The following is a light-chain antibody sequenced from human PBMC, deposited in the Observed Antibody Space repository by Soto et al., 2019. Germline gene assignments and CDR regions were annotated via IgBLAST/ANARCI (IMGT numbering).Light chain of an antibody. CDR3: SSYAGSSNV. CDR1: SSDVGAYNY. Sequence: QSALTQPASVSGSPGQSITLSCSGSSSDVGAYNYVSWYQQHPGKAPKLMIYEVNKRPSGVPDRFSGSKSGNTASLTVSGLQAEDEADYYCSSYAGSSNVFGTGTKVTVL. CDR2: EVN. J-gene: IGLJ1*01. V-gene: IGLV2-8*01.